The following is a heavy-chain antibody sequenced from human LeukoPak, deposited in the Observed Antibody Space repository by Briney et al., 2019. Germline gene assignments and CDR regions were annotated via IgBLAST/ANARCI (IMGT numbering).Heavy chain of an antibody. CDR2: ISGSGGST. D-gene: IGHD3-10*01. Sequence: GGSLRLSCTVSGFTVSSNSMSWVRQAPGKGLEWVSAISGSGGSTYYADSVKGRFTISRDNSKNTLYLQMNSLRAEDTAVYYCAKGTMGRGFGYWGQGTLVTVSS. J-gene: IGHJ4*02. V-gene: IGHV3-23*01. CDR1: GFTVSSNS. CDR3: AKGTMGRGFGY.